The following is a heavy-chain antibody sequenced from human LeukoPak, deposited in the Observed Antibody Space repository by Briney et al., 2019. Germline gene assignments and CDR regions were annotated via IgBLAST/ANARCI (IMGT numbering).Heavy chain of an antibody. J-gene: IGHJ4*02. CDR1: GFSFSAYG. CDR2: IWYDGSSK. V-gene: IGHV3-33*01. CDR3: ARSQSSSLIDY. D-gene: IGHD6-13*01. Sequence: GGSLRLSCAASGFSFSAYGVHGVRQAPGKGLEGVAVIWYDGSSKDYADSVKGRFTLSRDNSKNTLYLQMNSLTVEDTAVYYCARSQSSSLIDYWGQGTLVTVSS.